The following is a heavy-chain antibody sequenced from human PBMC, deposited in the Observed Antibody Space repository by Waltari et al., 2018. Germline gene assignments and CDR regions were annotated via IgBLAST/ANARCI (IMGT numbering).Heavy chain of an antibody. CDR3: TRGGRDSSWYWRD. CDR1: GLSLSNYW. D-gene: IGHD6-13*01. CDR2: IKQDGSEK. J-gene: IGHJ4*02. Sequence: EVQLVESGGGLAQPGGSLRLSCAASGLSLSNYWMTWVRQASGKGPEWVANIKQDGSEKYYMDSVKGRFTISRDNAKNSLYLQMNNLRVEDTAVYYCTRGGRDSSWYWRDWGQGTLVTVSS. V-gene: IGHV3-7*01.